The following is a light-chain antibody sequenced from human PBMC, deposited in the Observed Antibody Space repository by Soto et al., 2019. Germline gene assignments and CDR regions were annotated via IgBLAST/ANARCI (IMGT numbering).Light chain of an antibody. J-gene: IGKJ1*01. CDR2: DAS. V-gene: IGKV1-5*01. CDR3: QQYHRYSRT. CDR1: QSVSTW. Sequence: DIQMTQSPSTLSASVGDRVTITCRASQSVSTWLVWYQQRPGKPPKLLIYDASSLHSGVPSRFTGSGFGTEFTLTISSLQPEDFATYYCQQYHRYSRTFGQGTKWIS.